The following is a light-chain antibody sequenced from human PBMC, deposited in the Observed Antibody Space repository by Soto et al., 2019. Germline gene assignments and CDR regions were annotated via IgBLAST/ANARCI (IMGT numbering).Light chain of an antibody. CDR2: SAS. CDR1: QSVGIY. Sequence: DIEMTQSPATLSMSPGERATLSCRARQSVGIYLAWYQQKPGQATRLLLYSASTRAAGVPPRFSASGSGTEFTLTISSLQSEDFAVYYCQKYNNGPLTGGPGTRVDIK. CDR3: QKYNNGPLT. V-gene: IGKV3-15*01. J-gene: IGKJ3*01.